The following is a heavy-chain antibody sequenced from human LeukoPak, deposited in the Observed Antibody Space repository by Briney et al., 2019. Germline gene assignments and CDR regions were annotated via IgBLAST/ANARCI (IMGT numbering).Heavy chain of an antibody. CDR1: GGSISSGDYY. V-gene: IGHV4-30-4*01. J-gene: IGHJ5*02. Sequence: SETLSLTCTVSGGSISSGDYYWSWIRQPPGKGLEWIGYIYYSGSTYYNPSLKSRVTISVDTSKNQFSLKLSSVTAADTAVYYCARANGDRGWFDPWGQGTPVTVSS. CDR2: IYYSGST. CDR3: ARANGDRGWFDP. D-gene: IGHD7-27*01.